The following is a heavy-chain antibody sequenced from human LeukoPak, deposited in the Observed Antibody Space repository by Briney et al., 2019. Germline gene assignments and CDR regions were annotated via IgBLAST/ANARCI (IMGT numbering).Heavy chain of an antibody. CDR1: RFTFSSYA. V-gene: IGHV3-53*01. J-gene: IGHJ4*02. CDR2: IYSGGRT. CDR3: ARELGEFLDY. D-gene: IGHD3-10*01. Sequence: PGGSLRLACAASRFTFSSYAMNWVRQAPGKGLEWVSVIYSGGRTDYADSVKGRFTVSRDISRNTVYLQVNSLRAEDTAVYYCARELGEFLDYWGQGTLVTVSS.